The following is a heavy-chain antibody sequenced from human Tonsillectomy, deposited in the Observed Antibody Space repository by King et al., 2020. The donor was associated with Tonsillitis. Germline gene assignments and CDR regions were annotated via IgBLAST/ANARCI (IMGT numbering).Heavy chain of an antibody. CDR3: ARAEYSSSSYGMDV. CDR1: GFTLSSYS. V-gene: IGHV3-21*01. J-gene: IGHJ6*02. CDR2: ISSRRSYI. Sequence: VQLVESGGGLVKPGGSLRLSCVASGFTLSSYSMNWVRQAPGKGLEWVSSISSRRSYIYYPDSGKGRLTISRDNAKNSLSRQMNSLRAEDTAVYYCARAEYSSSSYGMDVWGQGTTVTVSS. D-gene: IGHD6-6*01.